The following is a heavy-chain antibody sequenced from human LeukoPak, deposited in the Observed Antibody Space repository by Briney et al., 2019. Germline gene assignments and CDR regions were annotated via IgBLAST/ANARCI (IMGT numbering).Heavy chain of an antibody. CDR1: GGSISSSSYY. D-gene: IGHD3-10*01. Sequence: RPSETLSLTCTVSGGSISSSSYYWGWIRQPTGNGLEWIGTIYYSGSTYYNPSLKSRVTISVDTSKNQFSMNLSSVTAADTAVYYCARHLGFGSYNAFDIWGQGTMVTVSS. CDR3: ARHLGFGSYNAFDI. J-gene: IGHJ3*02. V-gene: IGHV4-39*01. CDR2: IYYSGST.